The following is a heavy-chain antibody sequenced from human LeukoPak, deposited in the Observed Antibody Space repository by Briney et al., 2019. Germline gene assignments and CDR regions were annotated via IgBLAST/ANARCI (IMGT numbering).Heavy chain of an antibody. Sequence: GASVKVSCKVSGYTLTELSMHWVRQAPGKGLEWMGGSDPEDGETIYAQKFQGRVTMTEDTSTDTAYMELSSLRSEDTAVYYCATRPLRYFDWLHFDYWGQGTLVTVSS. J-gene: IGHJ4*02. D-gene: IGHD3-9*01. CDR2: SDPEDGET. CDR1: GYTLTELS. V-gene: IGHV1-24*01. CDR3: ATRPLRYFDWLHFDY.